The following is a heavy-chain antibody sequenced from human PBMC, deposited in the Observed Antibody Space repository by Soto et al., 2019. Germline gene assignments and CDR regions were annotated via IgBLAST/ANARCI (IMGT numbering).Heavy chain of an antibody. Sequence: NPSETLSLTCAVYGGSFSGYYWSWIRQPPGKGLEWIGEINHSGSTNYNPSLKSRVTISVDTSKNQFSLKLSSVTAADTAVYYCARAVGGYCSGGSCPPPYYYYYYMDVWGKGTTVTVSS. V-gene: IGHV4-34*01. D-gene: IGHD2-15*01. CDR3: ARAVGGYCSGGSCPPPYYYYYYMDV. CDR2: INHSGST. CDR1: GGSFSGYY. J-gene: IGHJ6*03.